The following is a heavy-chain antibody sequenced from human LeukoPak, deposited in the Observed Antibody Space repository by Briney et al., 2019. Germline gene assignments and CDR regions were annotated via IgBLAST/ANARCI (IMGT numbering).Heavy chain of an antibody. V-gene: IGHV1-8*01. CDR3: ARSGLRAVANAFDI. CDR1: GYTFTSYD. D-gene: IGHD6-19*01. CDR2: MNPNSGNT. J-gene: IGHJ3*02. Sequence: ASVKVSCKASGYTFTSYDINWVRQATGQGLEWMGWMNPNSGNTGYAQKFQGRVTMTRNTSISTAYMELSSLRSEDTAVYYCARSGLRAVANAFDIWGQGTMVTVSS.